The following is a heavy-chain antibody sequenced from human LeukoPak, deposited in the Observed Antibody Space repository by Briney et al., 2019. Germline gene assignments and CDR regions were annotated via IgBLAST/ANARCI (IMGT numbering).Heavy chain of an antibody. D-gene: IGHD3-10*01. J-gene: IGHJ4*02. CDR1: GGSISSSSYY. V-gene: IGHV4-39*01. Sequence: SETLSLTCTVSGGSISSSSYYWGWIRQPPGEGLEGIGSIYYSGSHYYNPSLKSRVTISVDTSKNQYSLKRSSMTAADTAVYYCARLTPGDTLDYWGQGTLVTVSS. CDR2: IYYSGSH. CDR3: ARLTPGDTLDY.